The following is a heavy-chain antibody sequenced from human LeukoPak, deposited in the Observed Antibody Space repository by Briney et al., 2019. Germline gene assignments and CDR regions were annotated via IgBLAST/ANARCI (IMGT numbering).Heavy chain of an antibody. CDR3: ARDPLAYCGGDCYSFDY. Sequence: PGRSLRLSCAASGFTFSSYAMHWVRLAPGKGLEWVAVISYDGSNKYYADSVKGRFTISRDNSKNTLYLQMNSLRAEDTAVYYCARDPLAYCGGDCYSFDYWGQGTLVTVSS. CDR1: GFTFSSYA. D-gene: IGHD2-21*02. V-gene: IGHV3-30-3*01. CDR2: ISYDGSNK. J-gene: IGHJ4*02.